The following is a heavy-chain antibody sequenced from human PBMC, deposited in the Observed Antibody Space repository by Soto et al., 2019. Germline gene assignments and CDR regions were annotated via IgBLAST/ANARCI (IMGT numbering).Heavy chain of an antibody. CDR1: GDSISSATHY. CDR2: VSSSGNS. V-gene: IGHV4-31*03. J-gene: IGHJ4*02. Sequence: PSETLSLTCTVSGDSISSATHYWNWIRQHPGKGLEWIGYVSSSGNSYYSPSLKSRVFMSVDTSKNLFSLKLSSVTAADTAIYDGVGRLTSIYNYLDYWGQGTQVTVSS. CDR3: VGRLTSIYNYLDY. D-gene: IGHD2-8*01.